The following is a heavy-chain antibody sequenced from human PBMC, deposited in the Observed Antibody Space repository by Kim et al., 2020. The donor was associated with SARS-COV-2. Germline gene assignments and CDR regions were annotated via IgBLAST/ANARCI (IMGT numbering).Heavy chain of an antibody. J-gene: IGHJ4*02. Sequence: SETLSLTCAVYGGSFSGYYWSWIRQPPGKGLEWIGEINHSGSTNYNPSLKSRVTISVDTSKNQFSLKLSSVTAADTAVYYCARGRIDYGDHPSDYWGQGTLVTVSS. V-gene: IGHV4-34*01. D-gene: IGHD4-17*01. CDR3: ARGRIDYGDHPSDY. CDR2: INHSGST. CDR1: GGSFSGYY.